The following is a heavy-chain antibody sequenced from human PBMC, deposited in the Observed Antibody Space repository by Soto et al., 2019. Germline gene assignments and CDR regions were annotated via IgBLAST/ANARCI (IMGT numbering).Heavy chain of an antibody. CDR1: GYTFSDYY. D-gene: IGHD3-16*02. CDR2: ISPKSGGA. V-gene: IGHV1-2*02. CDR3: ARSSGGVFGIIIEGSNWLAP. Sequence: ASVKVSCKAGGYTFSDYYIQWVRQAPGQGLEYMGWISPKSGGAAYAQKFRGRVTMTRDTSVNFAYLHLSSLTSDDTAVYYCARSSGGVFGIIIEGSNWLAPWGQGSLVTVSS. J-gene: IGHJ5*02.